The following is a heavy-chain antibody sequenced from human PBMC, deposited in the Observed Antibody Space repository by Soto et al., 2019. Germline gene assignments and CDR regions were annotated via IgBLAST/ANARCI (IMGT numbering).Heavy chain of an antibody. CDR2: ISSGGSTI. V-gene: IGHV3-48*02. D-gene: IGHD3-9*01. J-gene: IGHJ4*02. Sequence: GGSLRLSCAASGFTFSDYSMNWVRQAPGKGLEWVSYISSGGSTIYYADSVKGRFTISRDNVKNSLYLQMDSLRDEDTAVYYCARDRMRWTEILAGYLDYCGDWGQGTQVTVSS. CDR1: GFTFSDYS. CDR3: ARDRMRWTEILAGYLDYCGD.